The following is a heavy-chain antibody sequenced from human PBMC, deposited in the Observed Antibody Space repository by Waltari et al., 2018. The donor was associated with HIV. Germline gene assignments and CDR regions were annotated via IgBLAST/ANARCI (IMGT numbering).Heavy chain of an antibody. D-gene: IGHD4-17*01. Sequence: EVQLVESGGGLVKPGGSLRLSCAGSGFTFRSFSLNWVRQAPGKGVEWVASISSGSSFIDYADSVKGRFTISRDNAKNSLYLQMKSLRVEDTALYYCARALTNFGGFWGQGTMVTVSS. CDR3: ARALTNFGGF. CDR2: ISSGSSFI. CDR1: GFTFRSFS. J-gene: IGHJ4*02. V-gene: IGHV3-21*01.